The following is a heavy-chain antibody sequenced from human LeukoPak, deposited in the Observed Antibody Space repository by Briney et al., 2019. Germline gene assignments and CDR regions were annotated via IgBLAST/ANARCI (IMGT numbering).Heavy chain of an antibody. J-gene: IGHJ4*02. D-gene: IGHD3-10*01. V-gene: IGHV3-23*01. Sequence: PGGSLRLSCAASGFTFSSYGMSWVRQAPGKGLEWVSAISGSGGSTYYADSVKGQFTIHRDHPKNTLYLQMNSLRAEDTAVYYCAKSLRPYGSGSYPFDYGGQGTLVTVSS. CDR2: ISGSGGST. CDR1: GFTFSSYG. CDR3: AKSLRPYGSGSYPFDY.